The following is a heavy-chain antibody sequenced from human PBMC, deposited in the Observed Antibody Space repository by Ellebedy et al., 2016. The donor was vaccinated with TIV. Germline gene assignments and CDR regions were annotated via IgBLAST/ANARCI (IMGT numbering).Heavy chain of an antibody. CDR3: ARDLVVVVAATTTFSYYGMDV. D-gene: IGHD2-15*01. V-gene: IGHV3-33*01. Sequence: GGSLRLSXAASGFTFSSYGMHWVRQAPGKGLEWVAVIWYDGSNKYYADSVKGRFTISRDNSKNTLYLQMNSLRAEDTAVYYCARDLVVVVAATTTFSYYGMDVWGQGTTVTVSS. J-gene: IGHJ6*02. CDR1: GFTFSSYG. CDR2: IWYDGSNK.